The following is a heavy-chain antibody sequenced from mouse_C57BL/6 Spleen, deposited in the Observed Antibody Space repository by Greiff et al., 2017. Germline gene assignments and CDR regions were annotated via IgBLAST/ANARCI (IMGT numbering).Heavy chain of an antibody. J-gene: IGHJ1*03. V-gene: IGHV1-26*01. Sequence: EVQLQQSGPELVKPGASVKISCKASGYTFTDYYMNWVKQSHGKSLEWIGDINPNNGGTSYNQKFKGKATLTVDKSSSTAYMELRSLTSEDSAVYYCARSGVPPYGRVRYPSYWYFDVWGTGTTVTVSS. CDR2: INPNNGGT. D-gene: IGHD1-1*01. CDR1: GYTFTDYY. CDR3: ARSGVPPYGRVRYPSYWYFDV.